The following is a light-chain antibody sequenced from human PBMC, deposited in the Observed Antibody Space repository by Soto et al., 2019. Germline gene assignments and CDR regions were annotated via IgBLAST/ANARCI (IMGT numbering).Light chain of an antibody. CDR3: QQYGSSPT. V-gene: IGKV3-20*01. Sequence: EIVLTQSPGTLSLSPGERATLSCRASQSVSSSYLAWYQQKPGQAPRLLIYGASSRANGIPDRFSGSGSGRDFTLTISRMEPEDFAVSYCQQYGSSPTFGQGTKVEIK. CDR2: GAS. CDR1: QSVSSSY. J-gene: IGKJ1*01.